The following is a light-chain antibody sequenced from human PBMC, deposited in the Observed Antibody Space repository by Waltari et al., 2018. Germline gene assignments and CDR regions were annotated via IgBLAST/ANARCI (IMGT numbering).Light chain of an antibody. CDR1: QSVSTN. CDR2: GAS. Sequence: ETVMTQSQSTLSLSPGDRATISCRASQSVSTNLAWYQKKPGQAPRLLIYGASIRATGIPARFSGRGAGTEFTLTISSLQSEDFAVYYCQQYNNWPPYIFGQGSQLEI. J-gene: IGKJ2*01. V-gene: IGKV3-15*01. CDR3: QQYNNWPPYI.